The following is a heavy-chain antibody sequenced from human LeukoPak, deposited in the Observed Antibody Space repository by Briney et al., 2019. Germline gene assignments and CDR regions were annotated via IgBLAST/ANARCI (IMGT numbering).Heavy chain of an antibody. CDR2: LYSGGAT. Sequence: GGSLRLSCAASGFTVSSNDMTWVRQAPGKGLECVSGLYSGGATYYAESVKGRFTISRDNSKNTLYLQMNSLRVADTAMYYCAGILRGAFDIWGQGTMVTVSS. J-gene: IGHJ3*02. CDR1: GFTVSSND. V-gene: IGHV3-53*01. D-gene: IGHD3-10*01. CDR3: AGILRGAFDI.